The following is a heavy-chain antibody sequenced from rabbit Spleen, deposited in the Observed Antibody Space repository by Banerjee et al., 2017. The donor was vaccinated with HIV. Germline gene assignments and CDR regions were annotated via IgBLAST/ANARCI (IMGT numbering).Heavy chain of an antibody. V-gene: IGHV1S45*01. Sequence: QQRLVESGGGLVKPGASLTLTCKASGFSFSNKAVMCWVRQAPGKGLDWIGCIDSGSISTTWHATWVNGRVTISKTSSTTVTLQMTSLTAADTATYFCARDTSTSFSSYGMDLWGPGTLVTVS. CDR2: IDSGSISTT. J-gene: IGHJ6*01. D-gene: IGHD1-1*01. CDR1: GFSFSNKAV. CDR3: ARDTSTSFSSYGMDL.